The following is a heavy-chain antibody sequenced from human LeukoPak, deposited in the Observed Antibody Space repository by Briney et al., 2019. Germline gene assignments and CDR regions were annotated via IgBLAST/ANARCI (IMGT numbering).Heavy chain of an antibody. CDR2: ISSSSSYI. D-gene: IGHD5-18*01. CDR3: ARRGYSYGALDY. CDR1: GFTFSRFW. Sequence: PGRSLRLSCAASGFTFSRFWMSWVRQAPGKGLEWVSSISSSSSYIYYADSVKGRFTISRDNAKNSLYLQMNSLRAEDTAVYYCARRGYSYGALDYWGQGTLVTVSS. J-gene: IGHJ4*02. V-gene: IGHV3-21*01.